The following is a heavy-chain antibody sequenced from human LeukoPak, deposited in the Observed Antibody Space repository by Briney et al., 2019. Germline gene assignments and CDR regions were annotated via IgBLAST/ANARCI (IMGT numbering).Heavy chain of an antibody. CDR2: ISGSGGST. CDR1: GFTFSSYG. Sequence: GGTLRLSCAASGFTFSSYGMSWVRQAPGKGLEWVSAISGSGGSTYYADSVKGRFTISRDNSKNTLYLQMNSLKTEDTAVYYCAIRLPHTGGYRFDYWGRGTLVTVSS. V-gene: IGHV3-23*01. D-gene: IGHD2-8*02. CDR3: AIRLPHTGGYRFDY. J-gene: IGHJ4*02.